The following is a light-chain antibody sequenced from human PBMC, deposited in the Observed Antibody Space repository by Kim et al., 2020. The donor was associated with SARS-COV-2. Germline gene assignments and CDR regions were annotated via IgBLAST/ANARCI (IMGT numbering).Light chain of an antibody. CDR3: SSYTSTSPWV. CDR2: VVS. CDR1: SSDVGGYNY. V-gene: IGLV2-14*03. J-gene: IGLJ3*02. Sequence: PSITTSSTSTSSDVGGYNYVSCYQHHPGEAPLLMFYVVSHRPSVVSHRFSGSKSGSTASLTLSGLQAEDDADYCCSSYTSTSPWVFGGGTKLTVL.